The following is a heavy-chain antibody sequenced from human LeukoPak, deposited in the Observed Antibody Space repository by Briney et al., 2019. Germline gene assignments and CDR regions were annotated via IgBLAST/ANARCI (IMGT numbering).Heavy chain of an antibody. CDR1: GLTFSIYW. CDR3: AREVVLSGTSTFDY. J-gene: IGHJ4*02. CDR2: INSGGGGSST. Sequence: GRSLRLSCAPAGLTFSIYWIHWVRHAPRKGPVWASRINSGGGGSSTIYADCVKGRFTISRDNDKNTVYVQMNSLRAEDTAVYYCAREVVLSGTSTFDYWGQGTPVTVSS. D-gene: IGHD3-22*01. V-gene: IGHV3-74*01.